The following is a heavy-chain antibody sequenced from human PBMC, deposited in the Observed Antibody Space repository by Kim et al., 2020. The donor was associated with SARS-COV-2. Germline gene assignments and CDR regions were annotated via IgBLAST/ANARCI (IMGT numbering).Heavy chain of an antibody. CDR2: IKSKTDGGTT. Sequence: GGSLRLSCAASGFTFSNAWMSWVRQAPGKGLEWVGRIKSKTDGGTTDYAAPVKGRFTISRDDSKNTLYLQMNSLKTEDTAVYYCTTVWGGSGSYGFYYYYGMDVWGQGTTVTVSS. J-gene: IGHJ6*02. D-gene: IGHD3-10*01. V-gene: IGHV3-15*01. CDR1: GFTFSNAW. CDR3: TTVWGGSGSYGFYYYYGMDV.